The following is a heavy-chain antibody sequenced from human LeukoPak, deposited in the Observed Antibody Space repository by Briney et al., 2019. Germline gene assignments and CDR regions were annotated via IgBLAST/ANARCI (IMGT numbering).Heavy chain of an antibody. CDR3: AKDRYYYGSGSYPFFDY. J-gene: IGHJ4*02. CDR1: GFTFSSYA. Sequence: GGSLRLSCAASGFTFSSYAMSWVRQAPGKGLEWVSAISGSGGSTYYADSVKGRFTISRDNSKNTLYLQMNSLRAEDTAVYYCAKDRYYYGSGSYPFFDYWGQGTLVTVSS. D-gene: IGHD3-10*01. CDR2: ISGSGGST. V-gene: IGHV3-23*01.